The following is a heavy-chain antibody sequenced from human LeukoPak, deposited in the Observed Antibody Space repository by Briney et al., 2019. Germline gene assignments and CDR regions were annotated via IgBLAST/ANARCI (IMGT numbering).Heavy chain of an antibody. CDR3: ARDEGVSFDY. V-gene: IGHV3-21*01. J-gene: IGHJ4*02. CDR1: GFNFSAYN. Sequence: GGSLRLSCVTSGFNFSAYNMNWVRQAPGKGLEWVSCISSSSNYIYYADSVKGRFTISRDNAKNSLYLQMNSLRAEDTAVYYCARDEGVSFDYWGQGTLVTVSS. CDR2: ISSSSNYI.